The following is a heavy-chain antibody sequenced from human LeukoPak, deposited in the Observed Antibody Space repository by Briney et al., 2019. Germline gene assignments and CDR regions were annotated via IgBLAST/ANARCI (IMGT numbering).Heavy chain of an antibody. V-gene: IGHV1-69*13. J-gene: IGHJ4*02. CDR3: AREGGGYYYDSSGYPNPFDY. Sequence: SVKVSCKASGGTFSSYAISWVRQAPGQGLEWMGGIIPIFVTANYAQKFQGRVTITADESTSTAYMELSSLRSEDTAVYYCAREGGGYYYDSSGYPNPFDYWGQGTLVTVSS. CDR1: GGTFSSYA. D-gene: IGHD3-22*01. CDR2: IIPIFVTA.